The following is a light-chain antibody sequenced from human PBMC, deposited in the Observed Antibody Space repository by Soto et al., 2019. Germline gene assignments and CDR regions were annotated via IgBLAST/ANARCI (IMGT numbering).Light chain of an antibody. J-gene: IGKJ1*01. CDR3: QQYGTSLWT. Sequence: EIVLTQSPGTLSLSPGERGTLSCRASQNLGTLYVACFQQKSGQAPRLLIYSASRRATGIPDRFTSSGSGTDFTLTISRVEPEDFALYYCQQYGTSLWTFGQGTKVDIK. V-gene: IGKV3-20*01. CDR1: QNLGTLY. CDR2: SAS.